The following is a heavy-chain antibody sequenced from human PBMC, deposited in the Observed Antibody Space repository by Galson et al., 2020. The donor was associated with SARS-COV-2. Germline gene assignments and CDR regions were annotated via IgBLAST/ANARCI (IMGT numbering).Heavy chain of an antibody. CDR2: ISYDGINK. V-gene: IGHV3-30*18. D-gene: IGHD3-10*01. J-gene: IGHJ2*01. CDR3: AKADGSRSNWYFDL. Sequence: GESLKISCAASGFTFSIHGMHWVRQAPGKGLEWVAVISYDGINKDYVDSVKGRFIISRENSKKTLYLQMNSLTVEDTAVYYCAKADGSRSNWYFDLWGRGTLVTVSS. CDR1: GFTFSIHG.